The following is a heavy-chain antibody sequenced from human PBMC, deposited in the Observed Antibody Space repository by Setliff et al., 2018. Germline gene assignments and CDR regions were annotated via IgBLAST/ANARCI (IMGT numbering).Heavy chain of an antibody. CDR2: IYYRGST. Sequence: ASETLSLTCTVSGGSISSTSYYWAWIRQPPGKGLEWTGSIYYRGSTFIYPSLRSRVTISADTSKNQFSLELTSVTAADTAMYYCAGVYGENDLPDIWGQGTMVTVS. D-gene: IGHD4-17*01. J-gene: IGHJ3*02. CDR1: GGSISSTSYY. V-gene: IGHV4-39*07. CDR3: AGVYGENDLPDI.